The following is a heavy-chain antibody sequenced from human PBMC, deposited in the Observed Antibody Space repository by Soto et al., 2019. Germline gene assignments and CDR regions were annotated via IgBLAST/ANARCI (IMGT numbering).Heavy chain of an antibody. CDR2: IQPSGQPI. D-gene: IGHD1-26*01. CDR1: GFTFSSSE. CDR3: ARRASR. V-gene: IGHV3-48*03. J-gene: IGHJ3*01. Sequence: EVQLVESGGGLVQPGGSLRLSCAVSGFTFSSSEMYWVRQAPGKGLEWISYIQPSGQPIFYADSVKGRFTISRDNANTSLFLQMNSLRAEDTAVYYCARRASRWGQGTMVTVSS.